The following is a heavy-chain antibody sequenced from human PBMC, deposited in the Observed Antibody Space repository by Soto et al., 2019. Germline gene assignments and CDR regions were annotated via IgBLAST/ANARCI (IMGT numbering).Heavy chain of an antibody. V-gene: IGHV2-5*02. J-gene: IGHJ5*01. CDR1: GFSLTTSGVS. Sequence: QITLKDSGPTLVKPTHTLTLTCTSAGFSLTTSGVSVGWIRQPPGKALECLGIIYWDYEKHYSPSLNSRVHITKDTYKKQVDHRMTDMDSVDTCTYYCAPRGADHQGLDFLGQGTPVTVTS. CDR3: APRGADHQGLDF. CDR2: IYWDYEK.